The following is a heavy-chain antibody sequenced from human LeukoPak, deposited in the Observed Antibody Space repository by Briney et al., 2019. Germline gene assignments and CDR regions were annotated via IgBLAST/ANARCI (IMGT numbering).Heavy chain of an antibody. CDR1: GYIFTSYA. D-gene: IGHD5-12*01. CDR3: ARVKDIADY. V-gene: IGHV7-4-1*02. J-gene: IGHJ4*02. CDR2: IDTNTWKS. Sequence: GASVKVSCKASGYIFTSYAVNWVRQAPGQGLEWMGWIDTNTWKSTYAQGFTGRFVFSLDTSVSTAYLQISSLKAEDTAVYYCARVKDIADYWGQGTLVTVSS.